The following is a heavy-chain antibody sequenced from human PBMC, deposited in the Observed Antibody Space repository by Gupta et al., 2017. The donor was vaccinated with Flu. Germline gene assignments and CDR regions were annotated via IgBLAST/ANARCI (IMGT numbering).Heavy chain of an antibody. CDR2: IYYTGTT. D-gene: IGHD3-10*01. CDR1: GGSVSRNSHY. V-gene: IGHV4-61*01. J-gene: IGHJ6*02. CDR3: ARLQFGLYYVIDV. Sequence: QVQLQESGPGLVKPSETLSLTCTVSGGSVSRNSHYWSWIRQPPGKGLQYIGYIYYTGTTTYNPSLESRVAISVDTSKNQFSLKLTSVTAADTAVYYCARLQFGLYYVIDVWGQGTAVTVSS.